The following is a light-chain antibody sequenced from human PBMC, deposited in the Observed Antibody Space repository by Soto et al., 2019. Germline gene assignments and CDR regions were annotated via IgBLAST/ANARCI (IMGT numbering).Light chain of an antibody. CDR3: CSYAGSSTFV. CDR1: SSDVGSYNL. Sequence: SALTQPASVSGSPRQSITISCTGTSSDVGSYNLVSWYQQHPGKAPKLMIYEGSKRPSGVSNRFSGSKSGNTASLTISGLQAEDEADYYCCSYAGSSTFVFGTGTKATVL. V-gene: IGLV2-23*01. CDR2: EGS. J-gene: IGLJ1*01.